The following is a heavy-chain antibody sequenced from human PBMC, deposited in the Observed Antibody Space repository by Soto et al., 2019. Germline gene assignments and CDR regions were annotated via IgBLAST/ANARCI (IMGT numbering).Heavy chain of an antibody. CDR3: ASSRSWSGHLDY. CDR2: ISAYNGNT. CDR1: GYTFASYG. J-gene: IGHJ4*02. V-gene: IGHV1-18*01. Sequence: GASVKVSCRASGYTFASYGISWVRQAPGQGLKWMGWISAYNGNTNDAQKLQGRVTMTTDTSTSTAYMELRSLISDDTAVYYCASSRSWSGHLDYWGQGTLVTVSS. D-gene: IGHD3-3*01.